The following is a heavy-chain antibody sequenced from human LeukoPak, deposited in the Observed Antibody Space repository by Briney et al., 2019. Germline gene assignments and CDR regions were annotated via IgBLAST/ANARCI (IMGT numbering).Heavy chain of an antibody. J-gene: IGHJ4*02. D-gene: IGHD3-3*01. CDR1: GFTFDDYA. CDR3: AKVYYDFWSGPSYYFDY. CDR2: ISGDGTST. Sequence: GGSLRLSCAASGFTFDDYAMHWVRQAPGKGLEWVSLISGDGTSTSYADSVKGRFTISRDNGKNSLYLQMNSLRTEDTALYYCAKVYYDFWSGPSYYFDYWGQGTLVTVSS. V-gene: IGHV3-43*02.